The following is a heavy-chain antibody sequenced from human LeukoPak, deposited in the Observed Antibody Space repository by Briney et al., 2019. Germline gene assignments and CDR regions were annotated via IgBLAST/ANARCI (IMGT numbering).Heavy chain of an antibody. D-gene: IGHD3-10*01. CDR2: IKQDGSEK. Sequence: GGSLRLSCAASGFTFSSYWMSWVRQAPGKGLEWVANIKQDGSEKHYVDSVKGRFTISRDNAKNSLYLQMNSLRAEDTAVYYCARDYVLLTFDPWGQGTLVTVSS. CDR3: ARDYVLLTFDP. CDR1: GFTFSSYW. J-gene: IGHJ5*02. V-gene: IGHV3-7*01.